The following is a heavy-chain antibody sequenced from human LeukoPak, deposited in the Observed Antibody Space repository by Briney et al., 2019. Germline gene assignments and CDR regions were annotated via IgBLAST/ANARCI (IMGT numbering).Heavy chain of an antibody. V-gene: IGHV3-21*01. Sequence: PGGSLRLSCAASGFTFSSYSMNWVHQAPGKGLEWVSSISSSSSYIYYADSVKGRFTISRDNAKNSLYLQMNSLRAEDTAVYYCASKRSGGYNYWGQGTLVTVSS. J-gene: IGHJ4*02. CDR1: GFTFSSYS. D-gene: IGHD5-18*01. CDR2: ISSSSSYI. CDR3: ASKRSGGYNY.